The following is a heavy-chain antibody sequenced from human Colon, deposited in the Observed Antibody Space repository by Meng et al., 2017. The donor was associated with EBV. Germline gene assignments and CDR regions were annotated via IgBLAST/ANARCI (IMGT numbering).Heavy chain of an antibody. Sequence: QVHLHDVRPELVNPSGTLSRTCAVSGDSVRSVTWWTWVRQPPGKGLEWIGEIYHGGSPNYNPSLESRVTISVDKSKNQFSLDLTSVTAADTAVYFCARVMRYQLLRFFDYWGQGILVTVSS. CDR3: ARVMRYQLLRFFDY. V-gene: IGHV4-4*02. D-gene: IGHD1-26*01. J-gene: IGHJ4*02. CDR1: GDSVRSVTW. CDR2: IYHGGSP.